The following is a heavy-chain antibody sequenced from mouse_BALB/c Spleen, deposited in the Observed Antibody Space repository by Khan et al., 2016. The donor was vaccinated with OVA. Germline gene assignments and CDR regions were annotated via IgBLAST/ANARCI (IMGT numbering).Heavy chain of an antibody. J-gene: IGHJ3*01. CDR3: ARNPFAY. Sequence: QVQLKQSGTELVRPGTSVKLSCKASGYTFTSYWMNWIKQRPEQGLEWIGRIDPYDSETHYNQKFKDKAILTVDKSSSTAYMQLSSLTSEDSAVYFCARNPFAYWGPGTLVTVSA. CDR2: IDPYDSET. CDR1: GYTFTSYW. V-gene: IGHV1-52*01.